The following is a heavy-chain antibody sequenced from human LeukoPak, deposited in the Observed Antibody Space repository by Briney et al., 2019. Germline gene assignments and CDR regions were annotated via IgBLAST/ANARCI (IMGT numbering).Heavy chain of an antibody. V-gene: IGHV4-30-4*01. D-gene: IGHD3-10*01. CDR3: ATLGAGELPFDY. Sequence: PSETLSLTCSVSGGSISSGDYYWSWSRQPPGKGLEWSGYIYYSGSTYYNPSLKSRVTISVDTSKNQFSLKLGSVTAADTAVYYCATLGAGELPFDYWGQGTLVTVSS. CDR2: IYYSGST. CDR1: GGSISSGDYY. J-gene: IGHJ4*02.